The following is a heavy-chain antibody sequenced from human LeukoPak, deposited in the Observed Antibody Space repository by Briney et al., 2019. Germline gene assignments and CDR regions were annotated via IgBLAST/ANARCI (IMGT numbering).Heavy chain of an antibody. V-gene: IGHV3-7*01. CDR2: IKQGGIEK. J-gene: IGHJ4*02. CDR1: GFTFSSYW. CDR3: ARSDYYDSSGNYYFDY. Sequence: GGSLRLSCAVAGFTFSSYWMSWVRQAPGKGLEWVAYIKQGGIEKNYVDSVKGRFTISRDNAKNSLYLQMNSLRDEDTAVYYCARSDYYDSSGNYYFDYWGQGTLVTVSS. D-gene: IGHD3-22*01.